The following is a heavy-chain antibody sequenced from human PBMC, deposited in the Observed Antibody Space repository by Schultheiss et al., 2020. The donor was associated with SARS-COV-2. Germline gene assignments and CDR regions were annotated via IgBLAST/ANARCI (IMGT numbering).Heavy chain of an antibody. V-gene: IGHV3-74*01. CDR1: GFTVSSNY. CDR3: ARGRGGSYLFPPVTD. D-gene: IGHD1-26*01. J-gene: IGHJ4*02. CDR2: INSDGSST. Sequence: GGSLRLSCAASGFTVSSNYMSWVRQAPGKGLEWVSRINSDGSSTSYADSVKGRFTISRDNSKNTLYLQINSLRAEDMAVYYCARGRGGSYLFPPVTDWGQGTLVTVSS.